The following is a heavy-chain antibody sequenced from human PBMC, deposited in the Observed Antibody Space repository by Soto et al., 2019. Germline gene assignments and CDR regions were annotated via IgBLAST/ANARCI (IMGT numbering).Heavy chain of an antibody. D-gene: IGHD3-22*01. CDR3: TRDIHSNYFDY. CDR2: VWYDGSNQ. CDR1: GFTFSHYG. J-gene: IGHJ4*02. Sequence: QVQLEESGGGVVQPGRSLRLSCAASGFTFSHYGMHWVRQAPGKGLEWVAVVWYDGSNQYYADSVKGRFTISRDNSKNTRYLQMNSLRAEDTAVYYCTRDIHSNYFDYWGQGTLVTVSS. V-gene: IGHV3-33*01.